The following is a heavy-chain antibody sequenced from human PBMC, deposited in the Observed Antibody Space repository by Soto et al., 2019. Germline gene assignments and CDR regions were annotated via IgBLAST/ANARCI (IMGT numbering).Heavy chain of an antibody. CDR3: ARGPRVTTGTNAFDI. V-gene: IGHV3-13*01. D-gene: IGHD4-17*01. J-gene: IGHJ3*02. CDR1: GFTFSSYD. CDR2: IGTAGDT. Sequence: GSLRLSCAASGFTFSSYDMHWVRQATGKGLEWVSAIGTAGDTYYPGSVKGRFTISRENAKNSLYLQMNSLRAGDTAVYYCARGPRVTTGTNAFDIWGQGTMVTVSS.